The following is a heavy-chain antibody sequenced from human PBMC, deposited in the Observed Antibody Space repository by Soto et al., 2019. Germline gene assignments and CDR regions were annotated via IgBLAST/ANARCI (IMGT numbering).Heavy chain of an antibody. D-gene: IGHD3-22*01. V-gene: IGHV4-59*01. CDR2: VYYSGTT. J-gene: IGHJ3*02. CDR1: GASISSSY. CDR3: ARGYYDSSGQSNTFDI. Sequence: TSKTLSLTCTVSGASISSSYWSWIRQSPRKGLEWIGYVYYSGTTNYNPSLKSRVTISVDTSRNQFSLKLSSVTAADTAVYYCARGYYDSSGQSNTFDIWGQGTMVTVSS.